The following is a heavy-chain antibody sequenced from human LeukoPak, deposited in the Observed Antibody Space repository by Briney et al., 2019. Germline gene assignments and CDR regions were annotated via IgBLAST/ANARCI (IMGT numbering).Heavy chain of an antibody. J-gene: IGHJ3*02. CDR2: INPNSAGT. Sequence: ASVKVSCKAPGYTFNDYYMHWVRQAPGQGLEWMGWINPNSAGTKYVQQFQGRVTMTRDTSISTAYMELTSLRSDDTAVYCCAKPRAGDRDAFDIWGQGTMVIVSS. D-gene: IGHD2-21*02. CDR3: AKPRAGDRDAFDI. V-gene: IGHV1-2*02. CDR1: GYTFNDYY.